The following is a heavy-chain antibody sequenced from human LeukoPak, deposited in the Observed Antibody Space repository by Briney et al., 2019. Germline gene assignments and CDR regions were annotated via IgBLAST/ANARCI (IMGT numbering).Heavy chain of an antibody. J-gene: IGHJ4*02. D-gene: IGHD3-10*01. Sequence: PSETLSLTCTVSGYSISSGYYWGWIRQPPGKGLEWIGSIYYSGSTHYNPSVRSPVSISKDTPKNQFSLKLSSVTAADTAMYYCARVMVRGATFDYWGQGILVTVSS. CDR1: GYSISSGYY. CDR2: IYYSGST. V-gene: IGHV4-38-2*02. CDR3: ARVMVRGATFDY.